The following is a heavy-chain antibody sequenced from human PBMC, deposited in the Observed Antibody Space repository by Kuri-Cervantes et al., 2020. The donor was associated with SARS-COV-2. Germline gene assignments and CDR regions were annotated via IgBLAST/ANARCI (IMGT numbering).Heavy chain of an antibody. CDR2: ISAYNGNT. V-gene: IGHV1-18*01. CDR3: AIIVATRSTPDSGFDY. CDR1: GYTFTSYG. J-gene: IGHJ4*02. D-gene: IGHD5-12*01. Sequence: ASVKVSCKASGYTFTSYGISWVRQAPGQGLEWMGWISAYNGNTNYAQKLQGRVTMTTDTSTSTAYMVLRSLRSDDTAVYYCAIIVATRSTPDSGFDYWGQGTLVTVSS.